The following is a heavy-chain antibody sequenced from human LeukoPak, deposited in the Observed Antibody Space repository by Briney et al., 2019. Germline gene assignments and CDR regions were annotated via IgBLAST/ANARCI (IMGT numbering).Heavy chain of an antibody. D-gene: IGHD2-15*01. CDR2: IIPIFGTA. Sequence: ASVKVSCKASGGTFSSYAISWVRQAPGQGLEWMGGIIPIFGTANYAQKFQGRVTITTDESTSTAYMELSSLRSEDTAVYYCARGYCSGGSCYYFDYWGQGTLVTVSP. J-gene: IGHJ4*02. CDR3: ARGYCSGGSCYYFDY. V-gene: IGHV1-69*05. CDR1: GGTFSSYA.